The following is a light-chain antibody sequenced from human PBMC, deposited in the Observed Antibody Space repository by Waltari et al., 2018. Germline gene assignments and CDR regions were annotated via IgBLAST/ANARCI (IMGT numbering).Light chain of an antibody. V-gene: IGKV1-6*01. Sequence: AIQMNQSPSSLSASVEDTVTITCRASQGIRNDLGWYQQKPGKDPRHLIYGASILQSGVPSRFSGSASGTAFALTISSLQPEDFATYFCLQDYSYPRSFGRGTKVEF. J-gene: IGKJ1*01. CDR2: GAS. CDR3: LQDYSYPRS. CDR1: QGIRND.